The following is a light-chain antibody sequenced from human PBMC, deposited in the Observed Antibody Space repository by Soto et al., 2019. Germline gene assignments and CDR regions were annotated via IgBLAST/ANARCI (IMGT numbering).Light chain of an antibody. V-gene: IGLV4-69*01. CDR2: VNSDGGH. J-gene: IGLJ2*01. Sequence: QPVLTQSPSASASLGASVKLTCTLSSGHSSYAIAWHQQQPEKGPRYLMKVNSDGGHSKGDGIPDRLSGSSSGAERYLTISSLQSEDEADYYCQTWGTDIHVVFCGGTTVTVL. CDR3: QTWGTDIHVV. CDR1: SGHSSYA.